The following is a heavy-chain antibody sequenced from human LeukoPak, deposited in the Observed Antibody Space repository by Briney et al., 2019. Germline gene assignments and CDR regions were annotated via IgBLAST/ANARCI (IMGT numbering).Heavy chain of an antibody. D-gene: IGHD6-13*01. CDR1: DYSISSGYY. Sequence: SQTLSLTCTVSDYSISSGYYWGWIRQPPGKGLEWTGSIFQSGHTYYSPSLKSRVTISVDTSNNRFSLSLSAVTAADTAVYYCARSWFSTGPADYWGQGTLVTVSS. J-gene: IGHJ4*02. V-gene: IGHV4-38-2*02. CDR2: IFQSGHT. CDR3: ARSWFSTGPADY.